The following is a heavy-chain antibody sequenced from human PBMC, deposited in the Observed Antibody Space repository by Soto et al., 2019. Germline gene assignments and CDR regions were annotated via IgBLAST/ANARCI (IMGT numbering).Heavy chain of an antibody. CDR3: ARDLATAGPYDY. Sequence: ASVKVSCKASGYTFTNFGISWVRQAPGQGLEWMGWISAYNGNTNYAQKFQGRVTMTTDTSTSTAYMEVRSLRFDDTAVYYCARDLATAGPYDYWGQGTLLAVS. CDR2: ISAYNGNT. V-gene: IGHV1-18*01. J-gene: IGHJ4*02. CDR1: GYTFTNFG. D-gene: IGHD6-13*01.